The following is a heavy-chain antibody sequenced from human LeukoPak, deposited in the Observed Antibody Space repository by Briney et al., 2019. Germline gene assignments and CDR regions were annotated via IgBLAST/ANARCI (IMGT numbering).Heavy chain of an antibody. J-gene: IGHJ4*02. CDR1: GFTLSSYA. CDR3: AKDLSRGSGRYFDY. V-gene: IGHV3-23*01. Sequence: GGSLRLSCAASGFTLSSYAMSWVRQAPGKGLEWVSAISGSGGSTYYADSVKGRFTISRDNSKNTLYLQMNSLRAEDTAVYYCAKDLSRGSGRYFDYWGQGTLVTVSS. CDR2: ISGSGGST. D-gene: IGHD3-10*01.